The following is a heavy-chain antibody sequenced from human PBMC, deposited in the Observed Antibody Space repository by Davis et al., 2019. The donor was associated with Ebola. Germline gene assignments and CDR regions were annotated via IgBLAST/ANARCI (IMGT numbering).Heavy chain of an antibody. Sequence: GGSLRLSCAASGFTFSSYGMHWVRQAPGKGLEWVSLIKNDGSTYCADSVEGRFTISRDNSKNTVNLQMNNLRADDTAVYYCAREDDYSNDYWGQGTLVTVSS. CDR1: GFTFSSYG. D-gene: IGHD4-11*01. V-gene: IGHV3-NL1*01. CDR2: IKNDGST. J-gene: IGHJ4*02. CDR3: AREDDYSNDY.